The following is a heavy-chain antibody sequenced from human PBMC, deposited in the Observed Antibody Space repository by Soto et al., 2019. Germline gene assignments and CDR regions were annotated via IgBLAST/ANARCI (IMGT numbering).Heavy chain of an antibody. CDR1: GGTFSSYT. D-gene: IGHD3-10*01. V-gene: IGHV1-69*02. Sequence: QVQLVQSGAEVKKPGSSVKVSCKASGGTFSSYTISWVRQAPGQGLEWMGRIIPILGIANYAQKFQGRVTSTADKSTXXAXMXXSSLRSEDTAVYYCARSLHHHLITMVRGESFPFDPWGQGTLVTVSS. CDR3: ARSLHHHLITMVRGESFPFDP. CDR2: IIPILGIA. J-gene: IGHJ5*02.